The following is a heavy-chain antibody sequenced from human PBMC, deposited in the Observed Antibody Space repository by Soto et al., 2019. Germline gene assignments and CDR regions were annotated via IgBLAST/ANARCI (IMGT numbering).Heavy chain of an antibody. Sequence: SETLSLTCTVSGGSVSSGSYHWSWIRQPPGKGREWIGYIYDSGSTNDNPSLTRRVTIAADTSKNQFSLTLCSVTAAATAVSYCARGTWWDDILTGYPEVTGYGMDVWGQGTTVPVSS. J-gene: IGHJ6*02. CDR3: ARGTWWDDILTGYPEVTGYGMDV. CDR2: IYDSGST. V-gene: IGHV4-61*01. D-gene: IGHD3-9*01. CDR1: GGSVSSGSYH.